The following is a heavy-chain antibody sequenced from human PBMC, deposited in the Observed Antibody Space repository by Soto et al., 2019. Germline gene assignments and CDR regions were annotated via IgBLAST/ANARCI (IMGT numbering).Heavy chain of an antibody. Sequence: GGSLRLSCAASGFTFSSYWMHWVRQAPGKGLVWVSRINSDGSSTSYADSVKGRFTISRDNAKNTLYLQMNSLRAEDTAVYYCARLMVRGVEFDYWGQGTLVTVSS. V-gene: IGHV3-74*01. J-gene: IGHJ4*02. D-gene: IGHD3-10*01. CDR2: INSDGSST. CDR1: GFTFSSYW. CDR3: ARLMVRGVEFDY.